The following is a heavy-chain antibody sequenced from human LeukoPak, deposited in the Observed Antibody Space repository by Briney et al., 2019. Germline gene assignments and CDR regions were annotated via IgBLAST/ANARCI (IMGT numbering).Heavy chain of an antibody. CDR3: ARPPVSVFDAFHI. D-gene: IGHD5/OR15-5a*01. CDR1: GDSIRSANYY. J-gene: IGHJ3*02. V-gene: IGHV4-39*02. CDR2: IFYSGTT. Sequence: PSETLSLTCSVSGDSIRSANYYWGWIRQPPGEGLEWIGSIFYSGTTYYNPSLKSRVTISVDTSKNHLSLKLTSLTAADTAVYYCARPPVSVFDAFHIWGLGTMVTVSS.